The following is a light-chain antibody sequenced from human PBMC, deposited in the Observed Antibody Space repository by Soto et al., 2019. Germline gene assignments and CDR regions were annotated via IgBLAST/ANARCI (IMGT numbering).Light chain of an antibody. Sequence: EIVLTQSPGTLSLSPWEIATFSCRASQSVSSNYLAWYQQKPGQAPRLLIYGAFKRATGIPDRFSGSGSGTDFTLTISRMEPEDFAVYCCQQYGSSPRTFGQGTKVDIK. CDR3: QQYGSSPRT. V-gene: IGKV3-20*01. J-gene: IGKJ1*01. CDR1: QSVSSNY. CDR2: GAF.